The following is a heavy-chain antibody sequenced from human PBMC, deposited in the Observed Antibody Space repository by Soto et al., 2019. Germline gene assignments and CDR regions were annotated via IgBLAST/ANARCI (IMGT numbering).Heavy chain of an antibody. D-gene: IGHD1-7*01. V-gene: IGHV3-33*01. CDR1: GFTLSSCG. CDR3: ARVYRNNWNYEGEYYYGMDV. Sequence: PGGALRLSCGASGFTLSSCGIHWGRQAPGKGLEWVAVIWYDGSNKYYADSVKGRFTISRDNSKNTLYLQMNSLRAEDTAVYYCARVYRNNWNYEGEYYYGMDVWGQGTTDTVSS. CDR2: IWYDGSNK. J-gene: IGHJ6*02.